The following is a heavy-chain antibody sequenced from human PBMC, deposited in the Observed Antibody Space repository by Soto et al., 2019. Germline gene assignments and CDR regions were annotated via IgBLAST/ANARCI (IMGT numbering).Heavy chain of an antibody. Sequence: GASVKVACKASGYTFTGYYMHWVRQAPGQGLEWMGWINPNSGGTNYAQKFQGWVTMTRDTSISTAYMELSGLRSDDTAVYYCARWGEIAVYAMDVWGQGTTVTVAS. CDR3: ARWGEIAVYAMDV. D-gene: IGHD6-19*01. CDR2: INPNSGGT. CDR1: GYTFTGYY. V-gene: IGHV1-2*04. J-gene: IGHJ6*02.